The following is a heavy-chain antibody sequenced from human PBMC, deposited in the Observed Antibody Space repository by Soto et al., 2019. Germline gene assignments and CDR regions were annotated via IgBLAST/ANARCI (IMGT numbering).Heavy chain of an antibody. CDR1: SGSISSSNW. V-gene: IGHV4-4*02. CDR2: IYHSGST. CDR3: ARVFQHGDYVGFFFRYYYYYMDV. J-gene: IGHJ6*03. D-gene: IGHD4-17*01. Sequence: QVQLQESGPGLVKPSGTLSLTCAVSSGSISSSNWWSWVRQPPGKGLEWIGEIYHSGSTNYNPSLKSRVTISVDKSKNQFSLKLSSMTAADTAVYYCARVFQHGDYVGFFFRYYYYYMDVWGKGTTVTVSS.